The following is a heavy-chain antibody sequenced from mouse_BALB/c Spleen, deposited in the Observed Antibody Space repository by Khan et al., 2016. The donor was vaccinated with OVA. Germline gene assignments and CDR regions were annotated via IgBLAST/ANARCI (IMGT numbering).Heavy chain of an antibody. CDR1: GFNIKDTY. CDR2: IDPENGNT. J-gene: IGHJ4*01. D-gene: IGHD1-2*01. CDR3: AYSFLRYAMDY. Sequence: VRLHPSSSYLLPPFSSFKLSCTVSGFNIKDTYMHWVKQRPEQGLEWIGRIDPENGNTKYEPNLQGKDTITAETSSHTAYLSPSSLTSEDTAVYYCAYSFLRYAMDYWGQGTSVTVSS. V-gene: IGHV14-3*02.